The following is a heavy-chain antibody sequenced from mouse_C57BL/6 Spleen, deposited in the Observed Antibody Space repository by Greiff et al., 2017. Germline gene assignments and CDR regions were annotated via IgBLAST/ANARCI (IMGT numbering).Heavy chain of an antibody. D-gene: IGHD2-4*01. Sequence: EVQLKESGPGLVKPSQSLSLTCSVTGYSITSGYYWNWIRQFPGNKLEWMGYISYDGSNNYNPSLKNRISITRDTSKNQFFLKLNSVTTEDTATYYCARDGVYYDYDTYYAMDYWGQGTSVTVSS. CDR3: ARDGVYYDYDTYYAMDY. J-gene: IGHJ4*01. CDR1: GYSITSGYY. CDR2: ISYDGSN. V-gene: IGHV3-6*01.